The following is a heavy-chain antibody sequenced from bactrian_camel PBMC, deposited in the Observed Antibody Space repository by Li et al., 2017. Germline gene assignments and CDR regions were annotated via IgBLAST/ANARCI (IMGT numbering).Heavy chain of an antibody. Sequence: VQLVESGGGSVQAGGSLRLSCAASGSTASIGCMGWFRQAPGKAREGIASIYTGTDRTYYADSVKGRVAIWHDNTKNTVYLQINYLRPEDTAMYYCASGYCDTGHLSARTYGYWGQRTQVTVS. D-gene: IGHD3*01. CDR1: GSTASIGC. CDR3: ASGYCDTGHLSARTYGY. CDR2: IYTGTDRT. J-gene: IGHJ4*01. V-gene: IGHV3S40*01.